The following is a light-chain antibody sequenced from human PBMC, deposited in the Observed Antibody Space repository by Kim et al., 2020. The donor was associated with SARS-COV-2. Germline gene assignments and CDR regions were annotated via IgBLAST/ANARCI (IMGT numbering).Light chain of an antibody. J-gene: IGKJ1*01. CDR2: GAS. V-gene: IGKV3-15*01. Sequence: VSPGERATLPCRASQSVSSNLAWYQQKPGQAPRLLIYGASTRATGIPARFSGSGSGTEFTLTINNLQSEDFAVYYCQQYNNGPRTFGQGTKVDIK. CDR1: QSVSSN. CDR3: QQYNNGPRT.